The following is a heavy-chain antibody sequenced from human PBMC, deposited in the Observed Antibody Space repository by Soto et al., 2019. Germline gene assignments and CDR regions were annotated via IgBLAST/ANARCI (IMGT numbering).Heavy chain of an antibody. CDR1: GGSISSSSYY. Sequence: SETLSLTCTVSGGSISSSSYYWGWIRQPPGKGLEWIGSVYYSGNTYYNPSLKSRVTISVYTSKNQFSLKLSSVTAADTAVYYCARHYYGSGSSGFDYWGQGTLVTVSS. CDR3: ARHYYGSGSSGFDY. J-gene: IGHJ4*02. V-gene: IGHV4-39*01. CDR2: VYYSGNT. D-gene: IGHD3-10*01.